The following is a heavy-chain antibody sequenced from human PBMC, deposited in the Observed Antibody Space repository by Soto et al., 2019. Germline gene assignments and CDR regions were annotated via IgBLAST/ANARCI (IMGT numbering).Heavy chain of an antibody. D-gene: IGHD3-10*01. Sequence: SETLSLTCTVSGGSISSYYWSWIRQPPGKGLEWIGYIYYSGSTNYNPSLKSRVTISVDTSKNQFSLKLSSVTAADTAVYFCASTYGSGSYDAFDIWGQGTMVTVSS. CDR3: ASTYGSGSYDAFDI. CDR1: GGSISSYY. V-gene: IGHV4-59*01. CDR2: IYYSGST. J-gene: IGHJ3*02.